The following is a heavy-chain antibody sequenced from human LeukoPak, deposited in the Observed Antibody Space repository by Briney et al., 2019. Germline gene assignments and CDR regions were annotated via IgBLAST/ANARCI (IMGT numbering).Heavy chain of an antibody. D-gene: IGHD3-22*01. CDR3: ARDPPLRNYYDSPSFDP. J-gene: IGHJ5*02. CDR1: GYTFTSYY. CDR2: INPSGGST. V-gene: IGHV1-46*01. Sequence: ASVKVSRKASGYTFTSYYMHWVRQAPGQGLEWMGIINPSGGSTSYAQKFQGRVTMTRDTSTSTVYMELSSLRSEDTAVYYCARDPPLRNYYDSPSFDPWGQGTLVTVSS.